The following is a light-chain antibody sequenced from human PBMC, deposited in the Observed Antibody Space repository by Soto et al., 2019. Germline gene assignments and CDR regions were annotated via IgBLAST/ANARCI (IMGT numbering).Light chain of an antibody. V-gene: IGKV1-33*01. J-gene: IGKJ5*01. CDR3: QQYDGLPT. CDR2: DAS. Sequence: DIQMTQSPSSVSASVGDSLTITCRASQDISNYLNWYQQKPGKXPXXLIYDASNLGTGVPSRFSGSGSGTDFTFSISSLQPEYAATDDCQQYDGLPTFGQGTRLEIK. CDR1: QDISNY.